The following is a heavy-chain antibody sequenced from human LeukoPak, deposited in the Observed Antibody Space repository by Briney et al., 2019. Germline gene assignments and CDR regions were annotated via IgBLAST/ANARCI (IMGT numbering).Heavy chain of an antibody. CDR3: AKGMHYYGSGSYGRLDAFDI. J-gene: IGHJ3*02. CDR2: ISSSDYT. V-gene: IGHV3-11*05. D-gene: IGHD3-10*01. CDR1: GFTFSDYH. Sequence: PGGSLRLSCAASGFTFSDYHMSWIRQAPGKGLEWVSYISSSDYTNYADSVKGRFTISRDNAKKSLYLQLNSLRAEDTAVYYCAKGMHYYGSGSYGRLDAFDIWGQGTMVTVSS.